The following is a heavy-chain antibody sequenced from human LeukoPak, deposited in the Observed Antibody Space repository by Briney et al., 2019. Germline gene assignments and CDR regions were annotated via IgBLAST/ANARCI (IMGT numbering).Heavy chain of an antibody. CDR3: ARDSLWFGESKGVFDY. CDR2: IYYSGST. V-gene: IGHV4-59*01. Sequence: SETLSLTCTVSGGSISSYYWSWIRQPPGKGLEWIGYIYYSGSTNYNPSLKSRVTISVDTSKNQFSLKLSSVTAADTAVYYCARDSLWFGESKGVFDYWGQGTLVTVSS. J-gene: IGHJ4*02. CDR1: GGSISSYY. D-gene: IGHD3-10*01.